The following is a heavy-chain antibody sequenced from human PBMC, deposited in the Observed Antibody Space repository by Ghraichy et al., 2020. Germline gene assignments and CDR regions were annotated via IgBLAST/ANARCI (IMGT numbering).Heavy chain of an antibody. CDR3: ARNDYHLDS. D-gene: IGHD4-11*01. Sequence: GESLNISCAASGFTFSNFGFHWVRQAPGKGPEWVAFIRSHGTEKYYADSVKGRFTISRDNSKDTLYLQMTSLRVEDTAMYYCARNDYHLDSWGQGTLVTVSS. CDR1: GFTFSNFG. V-gene: IGHV3-30*02. J-gene: IGHJ4*02. CDR2: IRSHGTEK.